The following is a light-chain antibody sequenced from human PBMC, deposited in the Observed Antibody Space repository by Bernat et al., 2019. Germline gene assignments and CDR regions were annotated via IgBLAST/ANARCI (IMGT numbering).Light chain of an antibody. CDR1: QSITTH. J-gene: IGKJ5*01. CDR2: AAS. CDR3: QQTYQTPIT. V-gene: IGKV1-39*01. Sequence: DIHVTQSPSSLSASVGDRVTITCRASQSITTHLNWYRQKPGKAPKVLIYAASSLQSGVPSRFSGSGSGTDFTLTISSLRPEDFATYFCQQTYQTPITFSQGTRLEIK.